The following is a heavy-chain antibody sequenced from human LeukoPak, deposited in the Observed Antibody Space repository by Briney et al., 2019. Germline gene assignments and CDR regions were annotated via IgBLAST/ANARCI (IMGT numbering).Heavy chain of an antibody. D-gene: IGHD2-15*01. CDR3: ARGLGYSSGGGCYPR. Sequence: ASVQVSCKASGYTFTSYDINWVRQATGQGLEWMGWMNPNSCNTGYAQKFQGRVTITSNTSISTAYMELSSLRSEDTAVYYCARGLGYSSGGGCYPRWGQGTLVTVSS. V-gene: IGHV1-8*03. CDR2: MNPNSCNT. CDR1: GYTFTSYD. J-gene: IGHJ4*02.